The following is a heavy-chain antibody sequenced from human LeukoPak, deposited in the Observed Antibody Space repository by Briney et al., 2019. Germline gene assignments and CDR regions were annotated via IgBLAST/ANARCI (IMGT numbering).Heavy chain of an antibody. CDR2: INPSGGST. V-gene: IGHV1-46*01. CDR1: GYTFTTYY. J-gene: IGHJ4*02. CDR3: ARSLYCSSISCYDGGAFDY. Sequence: ASVTVSCKASGYTFTTYYIHWVRQAPGQGLEWMGMINPSGGSTTYPQKFQGRVTMTRDTSTCTVYMEMSSLRSEDTAVYYCARSLYCSSISCYDGGAFDYWGQGTLVTVSS. D-gene: IGHD2-2*01.